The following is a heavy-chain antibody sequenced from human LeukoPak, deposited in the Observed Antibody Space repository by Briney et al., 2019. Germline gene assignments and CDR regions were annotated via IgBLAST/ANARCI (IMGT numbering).Heavy chain of an antibody. CDR3: ATSVVPAAIQLHGAFDI. V-gene: IGHV1-24*01. CDR1: RYTLTELS. Sequence: ASVKVSCKVSRYTLTELSMHWVRQAPGKGLEWMGGFDPEDGETIYAQKFQGRVTMTEDTSTDTAYMELSSLRSEDTAVYYCATSVVPAAIQLHGAFDIWGQGTMVTVSS. J-gene: IGHJ3*02. CDR2: FDPEDGET. D-gene: IGHD2-2*02.